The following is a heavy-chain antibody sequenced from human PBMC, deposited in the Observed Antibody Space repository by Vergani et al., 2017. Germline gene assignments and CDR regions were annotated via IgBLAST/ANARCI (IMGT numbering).Heavy chain of an antibody. CDR3: ARALRYSSGWYMLDY. J-gene: IGHJ4*02. CDR1: GGSISSGSYY. D-gene: IGHD6-19*01. CDR2: IYTSGST. V-gene: IGHV4-61*02. Sequence: QVQLQESGPGLVKPSQTLSLTCTVSGGSISSGSYYWSWIRQPAGKGLEWIGRIYTSGSTNYNPSLKSRVTISVDTSKNQFSLKLSSVTAADTAVYYCARALRYSSGWYMLDYWGQGSLVTVSS.